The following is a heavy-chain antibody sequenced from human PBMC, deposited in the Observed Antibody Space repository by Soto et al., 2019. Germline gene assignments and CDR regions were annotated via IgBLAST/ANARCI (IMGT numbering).Heavy chain of an antibody. Sequence: QVHLVQSGSEVKKPGSSVTVSCKASGGTFNTYTFSWVRQAPGQGLEWMGSILPMMGSVNYAHDFRGRLSITADPSTTTAYMELTSPTSHDTAIYYCARIPRYSYPTSDPLDNWGQGTLVTVSS. D-gene: IGHD2-15*01. CDR3: ARIPRYSYPTSDPLDN. J-gene: IGHJ4*02. CDR1: GGTFNTYT. CDR2: ILPMMGSV. V-gene: IGHV1-69*01.